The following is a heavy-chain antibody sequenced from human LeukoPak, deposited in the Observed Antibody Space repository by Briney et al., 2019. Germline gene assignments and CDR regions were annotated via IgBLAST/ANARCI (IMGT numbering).Heavy chain of an antibody. CDR2: ISSSSSYI. J-gene: IGHJ4*02. CDR1: GFTFSNYS. CDR3: ARSLDRHYDY. V-gene: IGHV3-21*01. D-gene: IGHD1-1*01. Sequence: GGSLRLSCAVSGFTFSNYSMNWVRQAPGKGLEWVSLISSSSSYIYYADSVKGRFTISRDNAKNSLYLQMNSLRAEDTAVYYCARSLDRHYDYWGQGILVTVSS.